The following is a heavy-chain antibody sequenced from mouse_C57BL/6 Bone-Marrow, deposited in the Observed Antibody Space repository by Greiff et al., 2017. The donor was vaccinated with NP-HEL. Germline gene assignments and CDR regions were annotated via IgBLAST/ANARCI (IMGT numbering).Heavy chain of an antibody. D-gene: IGHD1-1*02. CDR2: IDPENGDT. Sequence: VQLQQSGAELVRPGASVKLSCTASGFNITDDYMHWVKQRPEQGLEWIGWIDPENGDTEYDSKFQGKATITADTSSNPAYLQLSSLTSEDTAVYYCTTCWWLPGYWGQGTTLTVSS. J-gene: IGHJ2*01. CDR3: TTCWWLPGY. CDR1: GFNITDDY. V-gene: IGHV14-4*01.